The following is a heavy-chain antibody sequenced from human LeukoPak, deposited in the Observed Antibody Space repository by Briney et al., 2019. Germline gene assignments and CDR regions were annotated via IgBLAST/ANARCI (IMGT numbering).Heavy chain of an antibody. CDR3: ARETEMAPDY. CDR1: GGSISSYY. D-gene: IGHD5-24*01. V-gene: IGHV4-59*01. CDR2: IYYSGST. J-gene: IGHJ4*02. Sequence: PSETLSLTCTVSGGSISSYYWSWIRQPPGKGLEWIGCIYYSGSTNYNPSLKSRVTISVDTSKNQFSLKLTSVTAADTAVYYCARETEMAPDYWGQGILVTVSS.